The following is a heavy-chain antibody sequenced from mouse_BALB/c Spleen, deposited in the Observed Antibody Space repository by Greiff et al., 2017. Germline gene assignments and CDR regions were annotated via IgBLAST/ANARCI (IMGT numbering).Heavy chain of an antibody. J-gene: IGHJ3*01. D-gene: IGHD2-4*01. CDR3: ARDGMGITTGFAY. V-gene: IGHV2-9*02. Sequence: VKLMESGPGLVAPSQSLSITCTVSGFSLTSYGVHWVRQPPGKGLEWLGVIWAGGSTNYNSALMSRLSISKDNSKSQVFLKMNSLQTDDTAMYYCARDGMGITTGFAYWGQGTLVTVSA. CDR1: GFSLTSYG. CDR2: IWAGGST.